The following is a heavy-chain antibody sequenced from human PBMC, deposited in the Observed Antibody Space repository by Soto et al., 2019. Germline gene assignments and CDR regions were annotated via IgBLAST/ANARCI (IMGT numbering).Heavy chain of an antibody. CDR2: FDPEDGET. J-gene: IGHJ6*02. Sequence: GASVKVSCKVSGYTLTELSMHWVRQAPGKGHEWMGGFDPEDGETIYAQKFQGRVTMTEDTSTDTAYMALSSLRSEDTAVYYCATVMGITIFGVVNHYYYYGMDVWGQGTTVTVSS. V-gene: IGHV1-24*01. CDR1: GYTLTELS. CDR3: ATVMGITIFGVVNHYYYYGMDV. D-gene: IGHD3-3*01.